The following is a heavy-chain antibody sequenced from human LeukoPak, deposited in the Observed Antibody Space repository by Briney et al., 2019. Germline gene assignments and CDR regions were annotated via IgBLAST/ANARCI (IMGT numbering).Heavy chain of an antibody. V-gene: IGHV3-66*02. CDR1: GFTVSSNY. CDR3: ARGGSDCSSTSCSPGFDY. CDR2: IYSGGST. Sequence: GGSLRLSCAASGFTVSSNYMSWVRQAPGKGLEWVSVIYSGGSTYYADSVKGRFTISRDNSKNTLYLQMNSLRAEDTAVYYRARGGSDCSSTSCSPGFDYWGQGTLVTVSS. J-gene: IGHJ4*02. D-gene: IGHD2-2*01.